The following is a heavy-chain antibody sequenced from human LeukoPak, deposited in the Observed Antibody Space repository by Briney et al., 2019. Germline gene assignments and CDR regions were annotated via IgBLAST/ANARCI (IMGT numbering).Heavy chain of an antibody. CDR3: AEGRGGEAFDV. V-gene: IGHV3-23*01. CDR1: GFTVSDNY. D-gene: IGHD3-16*01. CDR2: ISANGGST. Sequence: GGSLRLSCAASGFTVSDNYMSWVRQAPGKGLEWVSAISANGGSTYYVDSVKGRFTISRDNFKNTVFMQMNSLRAEDTAVYYCAEGRGGEAFDVWGQGTMVTVS. J-gene: IGHJ3*01.